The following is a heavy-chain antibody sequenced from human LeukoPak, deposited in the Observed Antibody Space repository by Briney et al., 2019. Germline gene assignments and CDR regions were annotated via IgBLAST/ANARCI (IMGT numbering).Heavy chain of an antibody. J-gene: IGHJ2*01. D-gene: IGHD3-22*01. CDR3: ARDRLGYYDSSGYYSWYFDL. Sequence: SVKVSCKASGGTFSSYAISWVRQAPGQGLEWMGGIIPIFGTANYAQKFQGRVTITADESTSTAYMELSSLRSEDTAVYYCARDRLGYYDSSGYYSWYFDLWGRGTLVTVSS. CDR1: GGTFSSYA. CDR2: IIPIFGTA. V-gene: IGHV1-69*13.